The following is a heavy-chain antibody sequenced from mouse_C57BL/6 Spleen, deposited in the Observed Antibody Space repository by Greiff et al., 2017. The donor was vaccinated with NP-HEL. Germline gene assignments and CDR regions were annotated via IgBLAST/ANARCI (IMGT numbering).Heavy chain of an antibody. Sequence: EVQLKESGAELVRPGASVKLSCTASGFNIKDDYMHWVKQRPEQGLEWIGWIDPENGDTEYASKFQGKATITADTSSNTAYLQLSSLTSEDTAVYYCTYGEGFAYWGQGTLVTVSA. CDR2: IDPENGDT. J-gene: IGHJ3*01. CDR3: TYGEGFAY. V-gene: IGHV14-4*01. CDR1: GFNIKDDY. D-gene: IGHD1-1*01.